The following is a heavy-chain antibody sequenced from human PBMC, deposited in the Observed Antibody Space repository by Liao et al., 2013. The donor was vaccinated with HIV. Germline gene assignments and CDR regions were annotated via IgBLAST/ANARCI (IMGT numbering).Heavy chain of an antibody. D-gene: IGHD3-22*01. CDR3: ARTYYYDSSGYYRSNAFDI. J-gene: IGHJ3*02. Sequence: QVQLQESGPGLVKPSQTLSLTCTVSGGSISSGSYYWSWIRQPAGKGLEWIGRIYTSGSTNYNPSLKSRVTISVDTSKNQFSLKLSSVTAADTAVYYCARTYYYDSSGYYRSNAFDIWAKGQWSRLF. V-gene: IGHV4-61*02. CDR2: IYTSGST. CDR1: GGSISSGSYY.